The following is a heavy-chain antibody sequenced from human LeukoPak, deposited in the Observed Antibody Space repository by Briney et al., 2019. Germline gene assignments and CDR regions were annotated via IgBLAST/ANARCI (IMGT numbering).Heavy chain of an antibody. CDR2: ISYDGSNK. V-gene: IGHV3-30*18. D-gene: IGHD2-8*01. Sequence: GGSLRLSCAASGFTFSSYGMHWVRQAPGKGLEWVAVISYDGSNKYYADSVKGRFTISRDNSKNTLYLQMDSLRAEDTAVYYCAKGGGDIVLMVYAIDRDYYYYMDVWGKGTTVTVSS. CDR3: AKGGGDIVLMVYAIDRDYYYYMDV. CDR1: GFTFSSYG. J-gene: IGHJ6*03.